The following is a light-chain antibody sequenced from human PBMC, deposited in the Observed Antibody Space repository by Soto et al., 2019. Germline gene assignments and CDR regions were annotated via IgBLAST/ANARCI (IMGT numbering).Light chain of an antibody. CDR1: QTISSW. J-gene: IGKJ1*01. V-gene: IGKV1-5*03. CDR3: QHYNSYSEA. CDR2: KAP. Sequence: DIQRTQSPSTLSGSVGDRVTITCRASQTISSWLAWYQQKPGKAPKLLIYKAPTLKSGVPSRFSGSGSGTEFTLTISSLQPDDFATYYCQHYNSYSEAFGQGTKVEIK.